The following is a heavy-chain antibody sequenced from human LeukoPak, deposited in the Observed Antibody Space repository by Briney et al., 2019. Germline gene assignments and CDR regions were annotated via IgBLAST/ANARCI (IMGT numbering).Heavy chain of an antibody. V-gene: IGHV3-9*01. CDR1: GFTFDGYA. CDR2: ISWNSGSI. D-gene: IGHD5-24*01. CDR3: AKDLGPGSMATSPGFDY. Sequence: GGSLRLSCAASGFTFDGYAMHWVRQAPGKGLEWVSGISWNSGSIGYADSVKGRFTISRDDAKTSLYLQMNSLRAEDTALYYCAKDLGPGSMATSPGFDYWGQGTLVTVSS. J-gene: IGHJ4*02.